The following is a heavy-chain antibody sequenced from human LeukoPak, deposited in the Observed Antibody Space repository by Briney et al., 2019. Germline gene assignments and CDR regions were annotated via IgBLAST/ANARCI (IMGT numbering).Heavy chain of an antibody. J-gene: IGHJ4*02. D-gene: IGHD1-26*01. CDR1: GFTFNSYS. Sequence: GGSLRLSCAASGFTFNSYSMNWVRQAPGKGLEWVSSISGSNSYIYYADSMKGRFTISRDNAKNSLYLQMNSLRAEDTAVYYCAKKGAVGPTTGNYFDSWGQGTLVTVSS. CDR3: AKKGAVGPTTGNYFDS. CDR2: ISGSNSYI. V-gene: IGHV3-21*01.